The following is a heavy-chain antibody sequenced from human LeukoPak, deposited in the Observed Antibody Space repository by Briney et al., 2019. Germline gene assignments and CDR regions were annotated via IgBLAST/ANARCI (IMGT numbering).Heavy chain of an antibody. CDR3: ARLYNRHDYGGLRFSMDV. CDR2: IYHSGST. D-gene: IGHD4-23*01. J-gene: IGHJ6*02. V-gene: IGHV4-30-2*02. CDR1: GGSISSGGYY. Sequence: SQNLSLTCTVSGGSISSGGYYWSWIRQPPGKGLEWIGYIYHSGSTYYNPSLKSRVTISVDTSKNQFSLKLSSVTAADTAVYYCARLYNRHDYGGLRFSMDVWGQGTTVTVSS.